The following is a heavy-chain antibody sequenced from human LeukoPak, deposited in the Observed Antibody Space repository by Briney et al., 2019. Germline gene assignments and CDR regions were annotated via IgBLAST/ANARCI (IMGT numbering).Heavy chain of an antibody. J-gene: IGHJ4*01. CDR3: ARHPAYGRFDY. CDR2: IYSSGST. D-gene: IGHD3-10*01. V-gene: IGHV4-39*01. CDR1: GDSISSSSYY. Sequence: SETLSLTCTVSGDSISSSSYYWGWIRQPPGKGLEWIGSIYSSGSTYYNPSLKSRVTISVDTSKNHFSLKLSSVTAADTAVYYCARHPAYGRFDYWGHGTLVTVSS.